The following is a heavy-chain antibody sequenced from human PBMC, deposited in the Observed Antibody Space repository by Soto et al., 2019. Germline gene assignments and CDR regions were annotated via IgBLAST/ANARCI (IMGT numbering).Heavy chain of an antibody. J-gene: IGHJ4*02. CDR2: IFHTGTT. D-gene: IGHD1-26*01. CDR1: GGSIISSTYY. CDR3: TRAPVSGSYCFDF. Sequence: SETLSLTCTVSGGSIISSTYYWGWIRQPPGKGLEWIGYIFHTGTTNYNPSLKSRVAISLDTSMNQFSLKLSSVTAADTAVYYCTRAPVSGSYCFDFWGQGTPVTVSS. V-gene: IGHV4-61*05.